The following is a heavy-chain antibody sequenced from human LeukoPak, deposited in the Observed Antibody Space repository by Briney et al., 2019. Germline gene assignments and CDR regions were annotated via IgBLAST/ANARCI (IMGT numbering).Heavy chain of an antibody. CDR1: GVSFSGYY. V-gene: IGHV4-34*01. J-gene: IGHJ5*02. D-gene: IGHD2-15*01. CDR3: ARGSYCSGGSCYRWRRNWFDP. Sequence: SETLSLTGAVYGVSFSGYYWSWIRQPPGKGLEWIGEINHSGSTNYNPSLKSRVTISVDTSKNQFSLKLSSVTAADTAVYYCARGSYCSGGSCYRWRRNWFDPWGQGTLVTVSS. CDR2: INHSGST.